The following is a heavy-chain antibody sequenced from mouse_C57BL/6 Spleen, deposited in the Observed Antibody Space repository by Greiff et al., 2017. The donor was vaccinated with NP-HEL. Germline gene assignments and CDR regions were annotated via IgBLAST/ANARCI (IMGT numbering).Heavy chain of an antibody. CDR2: ISSGSSTI. V-gene: IGHV5-17*01. Sequence: DVQLVESGGGLVKPGGSLKLSCAASGFTFSDYGMHWVRQAPEKGLEWVAYISSGSSTIYYADTVKGRFTISRDNAKNTLFLQMTSLRSEDTAMYYCARVTTVASYWYFDVWGTGTTVTVSS. CDR1: GFTFSDYG. D-gene: IGHD1-1*01. CDR3: ARVTTVASYWYFDV. J-gene: IGHJ1*03.